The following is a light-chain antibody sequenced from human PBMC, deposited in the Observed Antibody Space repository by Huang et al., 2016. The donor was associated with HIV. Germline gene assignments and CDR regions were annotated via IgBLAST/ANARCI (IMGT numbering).Light chain of an antibody. J-gene: IGKJ4*01. CDR1: QSINNF. CDR3: QQRMNWPPLT. CDR2: DAS. Sequence: EIVLTQSQATLSLSPGERATLSCRASQSINNFLAWYQQRPGQAPRLLIYDASNRATGIPARFSGNGAGTDFTLTISSLEPEDSAVYYCQQRMNWPPLTFGGGTKVEIK. V-gene: IGKV3-11*01.